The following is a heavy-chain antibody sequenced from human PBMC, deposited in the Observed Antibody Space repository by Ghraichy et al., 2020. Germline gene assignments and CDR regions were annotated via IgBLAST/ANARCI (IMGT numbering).Heavy chain of an antibody. CDR3: ARDTGVRRGSINLDF. J-gene: IGHJ4*02. CDR1: GFTFNTYG. D-gene: IGHD7-27*01. V-gene: IGHV3-48*02. CDR2: ISSSSSAI. Sequence: GGSLRLSCAASGFTFNTYGMNWVRQAPGKGLEWLSYISSSSSAIFYADSVKGRFTISRDNAKNSLYLQMNSLKDEDTAVYYCARDTGVRRGSINLDFWGQGTLVTVSS.